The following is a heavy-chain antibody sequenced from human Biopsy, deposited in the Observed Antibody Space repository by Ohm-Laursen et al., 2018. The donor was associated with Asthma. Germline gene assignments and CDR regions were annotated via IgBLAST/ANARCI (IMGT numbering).Heavy chain of an antibody. V-gene: IGHV3-7*05. D-gene: IGHD3-22*01. CDR2: IKLDGGVT. Sequence: LSLTCAASGFTFGTYDMTWVRQAAGKGLEWVANIKLDGGVTKYVDSVRGRFTISRDNAKNSLYLQMQSLRPEDTAFYYCAKSADYYDSTDYLDFWGRGTLVTVSS. CDR1: GFTFGTYD. J-gene: IGHJ4*01. CDR3: AKSADYYDSTDYLDF.